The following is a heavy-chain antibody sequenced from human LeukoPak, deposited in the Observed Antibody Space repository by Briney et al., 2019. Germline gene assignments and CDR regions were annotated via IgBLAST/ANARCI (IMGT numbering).Heavy chain of an antibody. CDR1: GGSISSYY. D-gene: IGHD6-19*01. Sequence: SGTLSLTCTVSGGSISSYYWSWIRQPPGKGLEWIGYNYYGGSTNYTHSLKSRVTISVDTSKNQFSLKLSSVTAADTAVYYCAGGVYSSGWYSHWYYYGMDVWGQGTTVTVSS. V-gene: IGHV4-59*08. CDR3: AGGVYSSGWYSHWYYYGMDV. CDR2: NYYGGST. J-gene: IGHJ6*02.